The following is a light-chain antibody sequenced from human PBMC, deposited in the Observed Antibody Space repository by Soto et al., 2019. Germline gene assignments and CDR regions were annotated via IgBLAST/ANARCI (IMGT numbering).Light chain of an antibody. Sequence: QSVLTQPPSASGSPGQSVAISCTGTSSDVGGYNYVSWYQQHPGKAPKLMIYEVTNRPSGVSNRFSASKSGNTASLTISGLQAEDEADYYCSSYTTTTTPLVFGTGTKV. CDR3: SSYTTTTTPLV. J-gene: IGLJ1*01. CDR1: SSDVGGYNY. V-gene: IGLV2-14*01. CDR2: EVT.